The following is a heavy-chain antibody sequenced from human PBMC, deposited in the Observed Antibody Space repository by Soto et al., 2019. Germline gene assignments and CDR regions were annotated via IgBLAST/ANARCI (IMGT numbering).Heavy chain of an antibody. CDR3: AKNGRAAAMYNWFDP. Sequence: EVQLLESGGGLVQPGGSLRLSCTGSGFTFSSYAMNWVRQAPGKGLGCVSTISGSGGTTYYADSVKGRFTISRDNSKNTLYLQMSSLRAEDTAVYYCAKNGRAAAMYNWFDPWGQGTLVTVSS. CDR2: ISGSGGTT. V-gene: IGHV3-23*01. CDR1: GFTFSSYA. J-gene: IGHJ5*02. D-gene: IGHD6-13*01.